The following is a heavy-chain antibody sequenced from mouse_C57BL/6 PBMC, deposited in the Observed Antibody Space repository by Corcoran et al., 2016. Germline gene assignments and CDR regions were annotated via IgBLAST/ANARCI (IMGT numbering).Heavy chain of an antibody. CDR3: ARERPPDAMDY. CDR1: GYTFTTYG. CDR2: INTYSGVP. J-gene: IGHJ4*01. Sequence: QIQLVQSGPELKKPRETVKISCKASGYTFTTYGMSWVKQAPGKGLKWMGGINTYSGVPTYADDFKGRFAFSLETSASTAYLQINNLKNEDTATYFCARERPPDAMDYWGQGTSVTVSS. V-gene: IGHV9-3*01.